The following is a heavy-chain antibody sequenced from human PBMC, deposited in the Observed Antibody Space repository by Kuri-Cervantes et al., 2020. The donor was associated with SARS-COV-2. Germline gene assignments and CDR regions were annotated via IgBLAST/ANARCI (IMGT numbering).Heavy chain of an antibody. CDR3: AAWVVTTWGAFDI. CDR2: IYYSGST. CDR1: GGSISSSSYY. V-gene: IGHV4-39*01. D-gene: IGHD4-23*01. J-gene: IGHJ3*02. Sequence: SETLSLTCTVSGGSISSSSYYWGWIRQPPGKGLEWIGSIYYSGSTYYNPSLKSRVTISVDTSKSQFSLKLSSVTAADTAVYYCAAWVVTTWGAFDIWGQGTMVTVSS.